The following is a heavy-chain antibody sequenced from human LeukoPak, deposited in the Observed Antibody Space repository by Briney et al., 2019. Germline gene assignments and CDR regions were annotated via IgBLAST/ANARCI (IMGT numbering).Heavy chain of an antibody. J-gene: IGHJ4*02. CDR3: AKDLYSGSYSGDY. Sequence: PGRSLTLSCAASGFTFSSYGMHWVRQAPGKGLEGVAFISYDGSNKYYADSVRGRFTISRDNSKNTLYLQMNSLRAEDTALYYCAKDLYSGSYSGDYWGQGTLVTVSS. D-gene: IGHD1-26*01. CDR1: GFTFSSYG. CDR2: ISYDGSNK. V-gene: IGHV3-30*18.